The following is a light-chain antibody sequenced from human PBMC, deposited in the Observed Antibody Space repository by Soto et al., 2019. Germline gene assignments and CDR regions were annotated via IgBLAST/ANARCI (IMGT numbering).Light chain of an antibody. V-gene: IGKV3-20*01. CDR1: QSVSSNY. CDR3: QQYGRSPTT. J-gene: IGKJ1*01. CDR2: GAS. Sequence: EIVLTQSPDTLSLSPGERATLSCRASQSVSSNYLAWYQQIPGQAPRPLIYGASSRVPGIPDRFSGSGSGTDFTLTISRLEPEDFAVYYCQQYGRSPTTFGQGTKVDIK.